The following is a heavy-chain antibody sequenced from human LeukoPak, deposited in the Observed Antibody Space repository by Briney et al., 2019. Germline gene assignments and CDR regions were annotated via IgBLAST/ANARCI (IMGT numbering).Heavy chain of an antibody. D-gene: IGHD1-26*01. CDR2: IYYSGST. CDR1: GGSISSGTYY. Sequence: SETLSLTCTVSGGSISSGTYYWGWIRQPPGKGLEWIGSIYYSGSTSYNPSLKSRVTISVDTSKTQFSLKLDSVTAADTAVYYCARNASDSGTSYFDYWGQGTLVTVSS. V-gene: IGHV4-39*01. J-gene: IGHJ4*01. CDR3: ARNASDSGTSYFDY.